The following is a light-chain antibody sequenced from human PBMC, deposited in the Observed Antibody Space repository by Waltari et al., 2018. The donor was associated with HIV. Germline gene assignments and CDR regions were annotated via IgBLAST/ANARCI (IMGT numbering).Light chain of an antibody. J-gene: IGLJ1*01. V-gene: IGLV2-23*02. Sequence: GKAPKVVIYDVTDRPSGVSSRFSASMSGNTASLTISGLQPQDEGDYFCCSYAGSSTYIFGSGTLVTVL. CDR2: DVT. CDR3: CSYAGSSTYI.